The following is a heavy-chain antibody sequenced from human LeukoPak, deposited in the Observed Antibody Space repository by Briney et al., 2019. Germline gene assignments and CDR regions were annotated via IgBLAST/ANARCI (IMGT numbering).Heavy chain of an antibody. J-gene: IGHJ6*03. CDR3: ARTTTVRGTYYMDV. CDR1: GGSISSYY. Sequence: SETLSLTCTVSGGSISSYYWSWIRQPPGKGLEWIGYIYYSGSTNYSPSLKSRVTISVDTSKNQFSLKLSSVTAADTAVYYCARTTTVRGTYYMDVWGKGTTVTISS. V-gene: IGHV4-59*01. D-gene: IGHD3-10*01. CDR2: IYYSGST.